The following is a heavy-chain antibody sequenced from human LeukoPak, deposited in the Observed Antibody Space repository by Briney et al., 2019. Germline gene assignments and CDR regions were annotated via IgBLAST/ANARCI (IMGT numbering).Heavy chain of an antibody. CDR2: IYGSGNT. V-gene: IGHV4-61*02. D-gene: IGHD3-10*01. J-gene: IGHJ4*02. CDR1: GGSVSSGTYY. CDR3: ATGDYYGSGSSNY. Sequence: PSETLSLTCTVSGGSVSSGTYYWSWIRQPAGKGLEWIGRIYGSGNTNYNPSLKSRVTISVDTSKNQFSLKLSSVTAADTAVYYCATGDYYGSGSSNYWGQGTLVTVSS.